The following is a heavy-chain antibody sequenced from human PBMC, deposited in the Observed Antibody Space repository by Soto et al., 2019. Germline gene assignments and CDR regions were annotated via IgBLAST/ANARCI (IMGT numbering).Heavy chain of an antibody. V-gene: IGHV3-23*01. CDR3: EKGGYDYVWGSYEDY. CDR1: GFTFSNYA. J-gene: IGHJ4*02. D-gene: IGHD3-16*01. Sequence: GGSLRLSCAASGFTFSNYAMSWVRQAPGKGLEWVSGINNSGGSTYYADSVKGRFTISRDDSKNTLYLQMNRLRAEDTAIYYCEKGGYDYVWGSYEDYWGQGTLVTASS. CDR2: INNSGGST.